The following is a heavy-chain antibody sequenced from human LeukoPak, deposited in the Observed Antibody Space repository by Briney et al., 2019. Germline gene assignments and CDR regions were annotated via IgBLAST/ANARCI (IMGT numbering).Heavy chain of an antibody. D-gene: IGHD6-19*01. V-gene: IGHV3-21*01. CDR2: ISSSSSYI. J-gene: IGHJ4*02. CDR3: ARGESSGWSPPFDY. CDR1: GFTFSSYS. Sequence: AGGSLRLSCAASGFTFSSYSMNWVRQAPGKGLEWVSSISSSSSYIYYADSVKGRFTISRDNAKNSLYLQMNSLRAEDTAVYYCARGESSGWSPPFDYWGQGTLVTVSS.